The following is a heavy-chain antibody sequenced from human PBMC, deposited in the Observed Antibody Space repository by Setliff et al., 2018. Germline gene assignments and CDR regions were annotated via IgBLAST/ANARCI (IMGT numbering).Heavy chain of an antibody. Sequence: GSLRLSCAASGFTFTHYSMNWVRQTPGKGLEWVSTISGSGDSTYYADSVRGRFTISRDTAKNSVYLQMNSLRAEDTAVYYCASGDWFYFDCWGQGTLVTVSS. CDR3: ASGDWFYFDC. D-gene: IGHD2-21*01. CDR1: GFTFTHYS. CDR2: ISGSGDST. J-gene: IGHJ4*02. V-gene: IGHV3-23*01.